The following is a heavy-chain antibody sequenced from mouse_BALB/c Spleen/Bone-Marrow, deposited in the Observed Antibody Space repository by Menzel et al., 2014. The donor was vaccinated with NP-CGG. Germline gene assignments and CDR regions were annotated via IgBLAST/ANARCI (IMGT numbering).Heavy chain of an antibody. V-gene: IGHV1-18*01. Sequence: EVKLVESGPELVKPGASMKISCKASGHSFTGYTMNWVKQSHGKNLEWIGPINPYNGGTSYNQKFKGKATLTVDKSSSTAYMELLSLTSEDSAVYYCARWGDYGKDFDYWGQGTTLTVS. J-gene: IGHJ2*01. D-gene: IGHD2-4*01. CDR3: ARWGDYGKDFDY. CDR2: INPYNGGT. CDR1: GHSFTGYT.